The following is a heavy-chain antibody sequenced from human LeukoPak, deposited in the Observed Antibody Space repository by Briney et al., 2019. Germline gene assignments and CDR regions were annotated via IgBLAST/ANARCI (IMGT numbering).Heavy chain of an antibody. CDR2: VHQSGST. Sequence: SETLSLTCTVSGYSISRGYHWGWVRQPPGKGLEWIGSVHQSGSTYYNPSLKSRLTISADTSKNQFSLKLDSVTAADTAVYYCARVNFNPDYWGQGTLVTVSS. D-gene: IGHD1-14*01. CDR3: ARVNFNPDY. J-gene: IGHJ4*02. V-gene: IGHV4-38-2*02. CDR1: GYSISRGYH.